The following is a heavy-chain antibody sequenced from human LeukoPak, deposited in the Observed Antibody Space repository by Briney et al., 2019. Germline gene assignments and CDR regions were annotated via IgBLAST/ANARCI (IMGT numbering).Heavy chain of an antibody. CDR1: GGSTSSGNYY. J-gene: IGHJ6*02. D-gene: IGHD3-10*01. V-gene: IGHV4-39*02. CDR2: ISSSGNT. Sequence: SETLSLTCTVSGGSTSSGNYYWGWIRQPPGKGLEWIGGISSSGNTYYNPSLKSRITISIDTSKNHFSLKLSSVSAADTAVYYCAREGYYGSGSYYTPYYYGMDVWGQGTTVTVSS. CDR3: AREGYYGSGSYYTPYYYGMDV.